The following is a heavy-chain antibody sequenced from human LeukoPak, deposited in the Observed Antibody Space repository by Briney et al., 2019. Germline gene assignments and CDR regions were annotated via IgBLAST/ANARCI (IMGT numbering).Heavy chain of an antibody. D-gene: IGHD3-16*02. CDR1: GFTFSSYA. V-gene: IGHV3-23*01. Sequence: GGSLRLSCAASGFTFSSYATSWVRQAPGKGLEWVSAISGSGGGTYYADSVKGRFTISRDNSKNTLYLQMNSLRAEDTAVYYCAKGALRLGELSLYSNDYWGQGTLVTVSS. CDR2: ISGSGGGT. CDR3: AKGALRLGELSLYSNDY. J-gene: IGHJ4*02.